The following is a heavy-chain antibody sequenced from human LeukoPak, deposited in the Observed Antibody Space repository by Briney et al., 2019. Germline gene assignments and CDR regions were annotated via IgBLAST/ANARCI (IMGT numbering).Heavy chain of an antibody. CDR2: INHSGRT. Sequence: SETLSLTCAVYGGSFSGYYWSWIRQTPGKGLDWIGEINHSGRTNYNPSLKSRVTISVDTSKNQFSLKLSSVTAADTAVYYCARGPGSGSYYTAPVQMFPTRPWFDPWGQGTLVTVSS. J-gene: IGHJ5*02. D-gene: IGHD3-10*01. V-gene: IGHV4-34*01. CDR3: ARGPGSGSYYTAPVQMFPTRPWFDP. CDR1: GGSFSGYY.